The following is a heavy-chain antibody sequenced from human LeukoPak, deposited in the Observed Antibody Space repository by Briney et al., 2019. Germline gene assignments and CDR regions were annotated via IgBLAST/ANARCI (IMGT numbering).Heavy chain of an antibody. CDR3: ARETGYGDYFFDY. J-gene: IGHJ4*02. D-gene: IGHD4-17*01. Sequence: SETLSLTCTVSGGSISNYYWSWIRQPPGKGLEWIGYIYTSEITNYNPSLRSRVTISVDTSKNQFSLKLSSVTAADTALYYCARETGYGDYFFDYWGQGTLVTVSS. CDR1: GGSISNYY. CDR2: IYTSEIT. V-gene: IGHV4-59*01.